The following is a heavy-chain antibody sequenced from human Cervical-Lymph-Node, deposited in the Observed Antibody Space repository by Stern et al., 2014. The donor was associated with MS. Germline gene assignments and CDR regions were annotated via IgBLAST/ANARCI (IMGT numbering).Heavy chain of an antibody. CDR1: GDSISTTTW. Sequence: QVQLQESGPGLVKPSGTLSLTCAVSGDSISTTTWWTWVRQSPGKGLEWIRKIHHSGITDYSPSVKSRVTISLDTSKNQFSLRLNSVTAADTAMYFCARWRGTGLFDYWGQGAQVTVSS. CDR2: IHHSGIT. D-gene: IGHD3/OR15-3a*01. J-gene: IGHJ4*02. V-gene: IGHV4-4*02. CDR3: ARWRGTGLFDY.